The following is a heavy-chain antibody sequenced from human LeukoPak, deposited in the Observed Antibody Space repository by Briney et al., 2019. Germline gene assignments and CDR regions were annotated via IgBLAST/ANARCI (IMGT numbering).Heavy chain of an antibody. CDR3: ARDQLGAAGTHFDY. J-gene: IGHJ4*02. D-gene: IGHD6-13*01. CDR1: GGSISSGSYY. Sequence: SETLSLTCTVSGGSISSGSYYWSWLPQPAGKGLEWIGRIYTSGSTNYNPSLKSRVTISVDTSKNQFSLKLSSVTAADTAVYYCARDQLGAAGTHFDYWGQGTLVTVSS. CDR2: IYTSGST. V-gene: IGHV4-61*02.